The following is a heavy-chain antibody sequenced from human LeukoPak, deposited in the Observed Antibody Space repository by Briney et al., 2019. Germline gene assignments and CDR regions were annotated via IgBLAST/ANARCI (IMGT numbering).Heavy chain of an antibody. CDR1: GGSISSGGYS. D-gene: IGHD3-10*01. Sequence: SQTLSLTCAVSGGSISSGGYSWSWIRQPPGKGLEWIGYIYHSGSTYYNPSLKSRVTISVDRSKNQFSLKLSSVTAADTAVYYCARASGRDNPDRDAFDIWGQGTMVTVSS. J-gene: IGHJ3*02. V-gene: IGHV4-30-2*01. CDR3: ARASGRDNPDRDAFDI. CDR2: IYHSGST.